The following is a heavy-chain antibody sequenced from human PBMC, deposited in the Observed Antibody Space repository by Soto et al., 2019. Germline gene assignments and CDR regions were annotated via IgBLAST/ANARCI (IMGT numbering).Heavy chain of an antibody. CDR1: GFTFSSYS. Sequence: GGSLRLSCAASGFTFSSYSMNWVRQAPGKGLEWVSYISSSSSTIYYADSVKGRFTISRDNAKNSLYLQMNSLRAEDTAVYYCARGFSEYQLPYTVTTSSGYYYYYMDVWGKGTTVTVSS. V-gene: IGHV3-48*01. CDR2: ISSSSSTI. J-gene: IGHJ6*03. CDR3: ARGFSEYQLPYTVTTSSGYYYYYMDV. D-gene: IGHD2-2*01.